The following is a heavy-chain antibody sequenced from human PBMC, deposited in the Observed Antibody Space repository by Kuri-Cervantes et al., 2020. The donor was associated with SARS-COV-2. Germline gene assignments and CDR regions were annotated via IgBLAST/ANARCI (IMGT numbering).Heavy chain of an antibody. Sequence: SETLSLTCTVSGGSTSSYYWSWIRQPPGKGLEWIGYIYYSGSTNYNPSLKSRVTISVDTSKNQFSLKLSSVTAADTAVYYCARVGGLYSSSWFRGGFDYWGQGTLVTVSS. CDR2: IYYSGST. J-gene: IGHJ4*02. V-gene: IGHV4-59*12. CDR3: ARVGGLYSSSWFRGGFDY. D-gene: IGHD6-13*01. CDR1: GGSTSSYY.